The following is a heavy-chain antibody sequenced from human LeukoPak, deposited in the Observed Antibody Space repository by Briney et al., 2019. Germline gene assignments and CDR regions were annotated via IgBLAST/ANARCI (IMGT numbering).Heavy chain of an antibody. CDR3: ASLDRSEIP. V-gene: IGHV3-64*01. CDR1: GFSFDKFG. Sequence: GGSLRLSCVASGFSFDKFGMHWVRQAPGKGLKYVSSVSADESGKYYTKSVRGRFSISRDNSKNTMYLQLGNLRPDDMGIYYCASLDRSEIPWGPGTLVTVSS. D-gene: IGHD1-26*01. CDR2: VSADESGK. J-gene: IGHJ5*02.